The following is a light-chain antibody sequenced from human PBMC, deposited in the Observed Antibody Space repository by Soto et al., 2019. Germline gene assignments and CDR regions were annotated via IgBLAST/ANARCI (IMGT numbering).Light chain of an antibody. CDR1: SSDVGAYNY. CDR2: DVN. Sequence: QSVLTQPRSVSGSPGQSVTISCTGTSSDVGAYNYVSWYQQHPGKAPKLLIYDVNKRPSGVPDRFSGSKSGNTASLTISGLQAEDEADYYCCSFAGTYTYVFKTGTKVTVL. CDR3: CSFAGTYTYV. V-gene: IGLV2-11*01. J-gene: IGLJ1*01.